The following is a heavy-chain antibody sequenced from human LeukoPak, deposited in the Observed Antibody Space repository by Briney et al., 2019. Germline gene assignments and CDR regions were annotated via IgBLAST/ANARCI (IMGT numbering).Heavy chain of an antibody. CDR2: ISNSGGST. Sequence: PGGSLRLSCVASGFIFSRYGMHWVRQAPGKGLEYVSAISNSGGSTYYANSVKGRFTISRDNSKNTLYLQMGSLRGEDMAVYYCARGLITGAGGTYYYYGMDVWGQGTTVTVSS. CDR1: GFIFSRYG. CDR3: ARGLITGAGGTYYYYGMDV. V-gene: IGHV3-64*01. D-gene: IGHD6-13*01. J-gene: IGHJ6*02.